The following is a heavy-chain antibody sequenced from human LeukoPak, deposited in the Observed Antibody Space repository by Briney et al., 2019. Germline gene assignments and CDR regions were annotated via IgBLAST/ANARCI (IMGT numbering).Heavy chain of an antibody. V-gene: IGHV3-11*04. CDR1: GFTFSNYY. J-gene: IGHJ4*02. D-gene: IGHD2-2*01. CDR2: ITSSGGAI. CDR3: ARVAGYCSTTSCYGYYFDS. Sequence: PGGSLRLSCAASGFTFSNYYMTWIRQAPGKGLEWVSYITSSGGAIYYADSVKGRFTISRDNAKNSLYLQMNSLRAEDTAVYYCARVAGYCSTTSCYGYYFDSWGQGTLGTVSS.